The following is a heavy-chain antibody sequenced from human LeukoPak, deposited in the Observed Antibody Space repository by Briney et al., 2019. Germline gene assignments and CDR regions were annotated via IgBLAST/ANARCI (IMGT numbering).Heavy chain of an antibody. J-gene: IGHJ3*02. CDR1: GFTFSTYE. CDR3: ARDLSPATVTTYAFDI. V-gene: IGHV3-48*03. Sequence: QPGGSLRLSCVASGFTFSTYEMTWVRQAPGKGLEWVSYINSIGDTVYADSVKGRFTISRDNAKNSLYLQMNSLRAEDTAVYYCARDLSPATVTTYAFDIWGQGTMVTVSS. CDR2: INSIGDT. D-gene: IGHD4-17*01.